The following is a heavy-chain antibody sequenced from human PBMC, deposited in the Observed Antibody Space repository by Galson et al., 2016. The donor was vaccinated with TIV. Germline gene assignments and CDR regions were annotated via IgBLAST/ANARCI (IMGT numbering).Heavy chain of an antibody. CDR1: GYTFTSYD. CDR2: MNPNSGKT. D-gene: IGHD3-16*01. V-gene: IGHV1-8*01. Sequence: SVKVSCKASGYTFTSYDINWVRQATGQGREWMGWMNPNSGKTDYAQKFQGRVTMTRNTSISTAYMELSSLRSEDTAVYYCARWGWLPIWGQGTLVTVSS. CDR3: ARWGWLPI. J-gene: IGHJ4*02.